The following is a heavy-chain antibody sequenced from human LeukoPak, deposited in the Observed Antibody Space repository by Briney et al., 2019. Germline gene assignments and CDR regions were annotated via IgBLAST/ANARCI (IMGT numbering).Heavy chain of an antibody. Sequence: SGGSLRLSCAASGFKFRDYYMSWIRQGPGKGLEWVSGLSTSPRYADSVRGRFTVSRDHSTNTLYLQMNRLRAEDTAVYYCARGEVAVQYYFESWGQGTLVTVSS. V-gene: IGHV3-11*05. J-gene: IGHJ4*02. CDR3: ARGEVAVQYYFES. CDR1: GFKFRDYY. D-gene: IGHD3-22*01. CDR2: LSTSP.